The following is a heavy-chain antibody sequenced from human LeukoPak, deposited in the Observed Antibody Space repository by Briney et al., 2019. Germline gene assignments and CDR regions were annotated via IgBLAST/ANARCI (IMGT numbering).Heavy chain of an antibody. CDR1: GFTFSNAW. J-gene: IGHJ6*03. D-gene: IGHD5-18*01. Sequence: GGSLRLSCAASGFTFSNAWMSWVRQAPGKGLEWVGRIKSKTDGGTTDYAAPVKGRFTISRDDSKNTLYLQTNSLKTEDTAVYYCTTGGRIQLWPYYYYYMDVWGKGTTVTVSS. CDR2: IKSKTDGGTT. V-gene: IGHV3-15*01. CDR3: TTGGRIQLWPYYYYYMDV.